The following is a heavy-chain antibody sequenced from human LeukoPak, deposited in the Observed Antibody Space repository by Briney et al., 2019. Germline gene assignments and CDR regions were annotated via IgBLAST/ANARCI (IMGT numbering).Heavy chain of an antibody. J-gene: IGHJ4*02. Sequence: ASVKVSCKASGYSFDAYGISWVRQAPGQGLEWLGWISTYNGDTNYAQNLQGRVSMTTDTSTSTVFMELRSLRSDDTAVYYCAREKRGLFDYWGQGTLVTVSS. V-gene: IGHV1-18*01. D-gene: IGHD3-10*01. CDR3: AREKRGLFDY. CDR2: ISTYNGDT. CDR1: GYSFDAYG.